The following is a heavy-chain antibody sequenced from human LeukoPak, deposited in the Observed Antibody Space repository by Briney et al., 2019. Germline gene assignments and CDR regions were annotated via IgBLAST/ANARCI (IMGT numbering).Heavy chain of an antibody. CDR3: ARASYCSGGSCYSDY. CDR2: ISAYNGNT. D-gene: IGHD2-15*01. V-gene: IGHV1-18*01. Sequence: ASVKVSCKASGYTFTSYSISWVRQAPGQGLECMGGISAYNGNTIYAQKVKGRVTMTTDTSTSTAYMELRSLKSDDTAVYYCARASYCSGGSCYSDYWGQGTLVTASS. CDR1: GYTFTSYS. J-gene: IGHJ4*02.